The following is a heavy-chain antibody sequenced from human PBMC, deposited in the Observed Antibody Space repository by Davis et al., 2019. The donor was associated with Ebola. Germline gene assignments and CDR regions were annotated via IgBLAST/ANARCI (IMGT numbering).Heavy chain of an antibody. Sequence: MPSETLSLTCTVSGGSISSSSYYWGWIRQPPGKGLEWIGSIYYSGSTYYNPSLKSRVTISVDTSKNQFSLKLSSVTAADTAVYYCARPIGGSRFDLWGRGTLVTVSS. CDR1: GGSISSSSYY. V-gene: IGHV4-39*01. J-gene: IGHJ2*01. CDR2: IYYSGST. CDR3: ARPIGGSRFDL. D-gene: IGHD1-26*01.